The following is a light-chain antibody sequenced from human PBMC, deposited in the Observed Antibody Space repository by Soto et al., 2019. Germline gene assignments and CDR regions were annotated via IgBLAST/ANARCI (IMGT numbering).Light chain of an antibody. CDR2: GAS. J-gene: IGKJ5*01. CDR3: QQYDNSIT. V-gene: IGKV3-20*01. CDR1: QSVSSNY. Sequence: EIVLTQSPDTVSLSPGETATLSCRASQSVSSNYLAWYQQKPGQAPRLLIYGASSSATGIPDRFSGSGSGTDFTLTISRLEPEDFAVFYCQQYDNSITFGQGTRLEIE.